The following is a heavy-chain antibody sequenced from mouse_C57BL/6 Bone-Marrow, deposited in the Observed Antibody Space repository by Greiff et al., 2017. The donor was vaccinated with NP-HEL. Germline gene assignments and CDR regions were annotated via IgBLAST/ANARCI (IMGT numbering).Heavy chain of an antibody. CDR3: ARTYYYGSSWAY. V-gene: IGHV1-9*01. CDR2: ILPGRGST. Sequence: QVQLQQPGAELMKPGASVKLSCKATGYTFTGYWIEWVKQRPGHGLEWIGEILPGRGSTNYNQKVKGKATFTADTSSNTAYMQLSSLTTEDSAIYYGARTYYYGSSWAYWGQGTLVTVSA. D-gene: IGHD1-1*01. J-gene: IGHJ3*01. CDR1: GYTFTGYW.